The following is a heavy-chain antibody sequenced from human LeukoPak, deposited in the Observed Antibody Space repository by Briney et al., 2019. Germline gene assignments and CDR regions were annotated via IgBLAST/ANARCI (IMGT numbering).Heavy chain of an antibody. J-gene: IGHJ3*02. CDR3: AKNAAAGRGRAFDI. V-gene: IGHV3-11*01. Sequence: GGSLRLSCAASGFTFSDYYMSWLRQAPGKGLEWVSYISSSSSTIYYADSVKGRFTISRDNSKNTLYLQMNSLRAEDTAVYYCAKNAAAGRGRAFDIWGQGTLVTVSS. CDR1: GFTFSDYY. D-gene: IGHD6-13*01. CDR2: ISSSSSTI.